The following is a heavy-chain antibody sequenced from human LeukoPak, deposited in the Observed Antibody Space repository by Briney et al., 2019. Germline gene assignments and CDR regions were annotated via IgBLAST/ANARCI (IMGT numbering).Heavy chain of an antibody. CDR2: ISYEGSNK. V-gene: IGHV3-30*18. J-gene: IGHJ3*02. CDR3: AKVDDDGFHALDI. Sequence: GGSLRLSCAASGFTFSSYNMNWVRQAPGKGLEWVAVISYEGSNKYYADSVKGRFTISRDNSKNTLYLQMNSLRTEDTAVYYCAKVDDDGFHALDIWGQGTMVTVSS. CDR1: GFTFSSYN. D-gene: IGHD1-1*01.